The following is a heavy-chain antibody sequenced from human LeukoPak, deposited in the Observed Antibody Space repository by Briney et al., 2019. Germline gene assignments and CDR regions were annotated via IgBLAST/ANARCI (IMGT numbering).Heavy chain of an antibody. CDR3: ARGPYDSSGYSQEYYFDY. Sequence: SETLSLTCTVSGGSISSYYWSWIRQPPGKRLECIWYIYYSGSTNYNPSLESRVTISVDTSKNQFSLKLSSVTASDTAVYYCARGPYDSSGYSQEYYFDYWGQGTLVTVSS. J-gene: IGHJ4*02. CDR1: GGSISSYY. V-gene: IGHV4-59*01. D-gene: IGHD3-22*01. CDR2: IYYSGST.